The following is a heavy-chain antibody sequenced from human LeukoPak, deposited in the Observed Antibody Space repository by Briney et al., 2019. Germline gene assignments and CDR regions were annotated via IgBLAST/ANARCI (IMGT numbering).Heavy chain of an antibody. J-gene: IGHJ4*02. CDR1: GLTVSRNY. D-gene: IGHD4-17*01. Sequence: PGGSLRHSCAASGLTVSRNYMSWVRQAPGKGLEWVSVIYSGGNTYYADSVKGRFTISRDNSKNTLYLQMNSLRAEDTAVYYCARVSGDYTYYFDYWGQGTLVTVSS. CDR2: IYSGGNT. CDR3: ARVSGDYTYYFDY. V-gene: IGHV3-66*01.